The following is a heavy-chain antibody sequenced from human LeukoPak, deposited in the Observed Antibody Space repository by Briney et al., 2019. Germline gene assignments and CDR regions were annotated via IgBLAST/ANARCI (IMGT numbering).Heavy chain of an antibody. CDR1: GFTFSSYA. Sequence: PGGSLRLSCAASGFTFSSYAMSWVRQAPGKGLEWVAVISYDGSNKYYADSVKGRFTISRDNSKNTLYLQMNSLRAEDTAVYYCARDGDGYDYFDYWGQGTLVTVSS. CDR3: ARDGDGYDYFDY. CDR2: ISYDGSNK. D-gene: IGHD5-24*01. V-gene: IGHV3-30-3*01. J-gene: IGHJ4*02.